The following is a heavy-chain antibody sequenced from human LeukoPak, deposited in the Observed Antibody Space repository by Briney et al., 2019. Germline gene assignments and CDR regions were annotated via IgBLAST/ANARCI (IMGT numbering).Heavy chain of an antibody. J-gene: IGHJ4*02. CDR1: GYSISSGYY. D-gene: IGHD6-25*01. CDR2: IYYSGST. V-gene: IGHV4-38-2*01. Sequence: SETLSLTCAVSGYSISSGYYWGWIRQPPGKGLEWIGSIYYSGSTYYNPSLKSRVTISVDTSKNQFSLKLSSVTAADTAVYYCARVASTTNPPQRPFDYWGQGTLVTVSS. CDR3: ARVASTTNPPQRPFDY.